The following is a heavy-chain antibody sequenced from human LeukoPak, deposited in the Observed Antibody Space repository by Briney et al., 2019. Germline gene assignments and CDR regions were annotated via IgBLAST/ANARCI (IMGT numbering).Heavy chain of an antibody. V-gene: IGHV4-59*01. CDR2: IYYGGTT. J-gene: IGHJ4*02. D-gene: IGHD7-27*01. CDR1: GGTISSDY. Sequence: PSETLSLTCTVSGGTISSDYWGWLRQSQGKGREWIGYIYYGGTTSYNPSLKSRVTISLDTSKNQFSLKLSSVTAADTAVYYCARWANWGSPDYWGQGTLVTVSS. CDR3: ARWANWGSPDY.